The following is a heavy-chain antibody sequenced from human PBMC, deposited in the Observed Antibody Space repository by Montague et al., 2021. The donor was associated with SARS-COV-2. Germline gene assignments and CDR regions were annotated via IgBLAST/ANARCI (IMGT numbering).Heavy chain of an antibody. CDR3: ARYSYSGAYFGLNDAFDI. Sequence: CAISGDSVSGNNAAWDGHRQSPSRRLEWLGRTCYKSEWYFDYAISLRGRITINPGTSKNQFSLQLDSVTLDDTAVYYCARYSYSGAYFGLNDAFDIWGQGTLVTVSS. J-gene: IGHJ3*02. V-gene: IGHV6-1*01. D-gene: IGHD1-26*01. CDR2: TCYKSEWYF. CDR1: GDSVSGNNAA.